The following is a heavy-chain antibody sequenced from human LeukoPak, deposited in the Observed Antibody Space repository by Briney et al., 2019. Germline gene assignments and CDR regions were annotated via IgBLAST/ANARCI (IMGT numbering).Heavy chain of an antibody. CDR3: ARLGTSSDYALDY. V-gene: IGHV1-69*05. CDR2: IIPIFGTA. Sequence: SVKVSCKASGYTFTSYAISWVRQAPGQGLEWMGGIIPIFGTANYAQKFQGRVTITTDESTSTAYMELSSRRSEDTAVYYCARLGTSSDYALDYWGQGTLVTVSS. D-gene: IGHD1-7*01. J-gene: IGHJ4*02. CDR1: GYTFTSYA.